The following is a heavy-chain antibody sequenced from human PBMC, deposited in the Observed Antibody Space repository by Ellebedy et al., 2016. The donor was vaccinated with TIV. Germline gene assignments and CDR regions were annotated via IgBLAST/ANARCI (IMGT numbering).Heavy chain of an antibody. J-gene: IGHJ4*02. CDR3: VKDGFVVLEATRSPYNDC. CDR1: GFTLSTYD. D-gene: IGHD1-26*01. CDR2: VSGSGGGST. Sequence: GGSLRLXCVASGFTLSTYDMSWVRQAPGMGLEWVSTVSGSGGGSTYYADSVKGRFTISRDNSKNMLYLEMNSLRAEDTAIYYCVKDGFVVLEATRSPYNDCWGQGTLVTVSS. V-gene: IGHV3-23*01.